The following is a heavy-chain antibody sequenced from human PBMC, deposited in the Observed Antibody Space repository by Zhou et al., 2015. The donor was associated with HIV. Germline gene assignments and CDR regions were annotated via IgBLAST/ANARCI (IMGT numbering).Heavy chain of an antibody. CDR1: GGTFSSYA. Sequence: QVQLVQSGAEVKKPGSSVKVSCKASGGTFSSYAISWVRQAPGQGLEWMGGIIPIFGTANYAQKFQGRVTITADESTSTAYMELSSLRSEDTAVYYCARDSVGYYDFWSGLGRKYYMDVWGKGTTVTVSS. D-gene: IGHD3-3*01. CDR2: IIPIFGTA. J-gene: IGHJ6*03. CDR3: ARDSVGYYDFWSGLGRKYYMDV. V-gene: IGHV1-69*01.